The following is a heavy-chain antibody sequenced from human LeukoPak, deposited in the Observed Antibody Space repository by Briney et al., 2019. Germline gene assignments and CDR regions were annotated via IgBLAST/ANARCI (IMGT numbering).Heavy chain of an antibody. V-gene: IGHV3-30*04. CDR1: GYAFNTYT. CDR3: TNGWDV. J-gene: IGHJ4*02. CDR2: ISFDGSNK. Sequence: PGRSLRLSCAVSGYAFNTYTVHWVRQGPGKGLDWVAVISFDGSNKYYADSVKGRFTISRDNSRNTLYLQMNSLRAEDTAVYYCTNGWDVWGQGTLVTVSS. D-gene: IGHD6-19*01.